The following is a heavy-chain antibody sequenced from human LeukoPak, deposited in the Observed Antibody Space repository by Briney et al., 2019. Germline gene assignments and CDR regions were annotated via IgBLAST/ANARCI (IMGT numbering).Heavy chain of an antibody. CDR3: AREGNDYGDY. V-gene: IGHV1-2*02. CDR1: GYTFTDYF. Sequence: ASVKVSCKASGYTFTDYFLHWVRQAPGQGLEWMGWINPNSGGPNYAQKLQGRVTMTTDTSTSTAYMELRSLRSDDTAVYYCAREGNDYGDYWGQGTLVTVSS. CDR2: INPNSGGP. J-gene: IGHJ4*02.